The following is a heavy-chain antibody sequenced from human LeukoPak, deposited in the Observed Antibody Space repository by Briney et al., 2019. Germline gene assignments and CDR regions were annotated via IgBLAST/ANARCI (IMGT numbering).Heavy chain of an antibody. Sequence: GESLKISCKGSGYSFTSYWIGWVGRMPGKGLEWLGIIYPGDSHTRYSPSFQGQVTISADKSISTAYLQWSSLKASDTAMYYCARRAAGGRFDPWGQGTLVTVSS. V-gene: IGHV5-51*01. CDR1: GYSFTSYW. J-gene: IGHJ5*02. CDR3: ARRAAGGRFDP. D-gene: IGHD6-13*01. CDR2: IYPGDSHT.